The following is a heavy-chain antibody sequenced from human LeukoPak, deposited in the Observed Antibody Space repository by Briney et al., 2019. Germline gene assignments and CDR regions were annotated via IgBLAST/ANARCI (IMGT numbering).Heavy chain of an antibody. V-gene: IGHV3-48*03. CDR1: GFTFSNYE. D-gene: IGHD2-15*01. J-gene: IGHJ4*02. CDR3: ARGNCSGGSCYFDY. CDR2: ISSSGSTT. Sequence: GGSLRLSCAASGFTFSNYEMNWVRQAPGKGLEWVSYISSSGSTTYYADSVKGRFTISRDNAKNSLYLQMNSLRAEDTAVYYCARGNCSGGSCYFDYWGQGTLVTVSS.